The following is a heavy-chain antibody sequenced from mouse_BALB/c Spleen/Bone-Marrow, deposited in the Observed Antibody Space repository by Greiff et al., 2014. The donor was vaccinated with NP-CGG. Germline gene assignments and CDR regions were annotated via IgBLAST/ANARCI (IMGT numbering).Heavy chain of an antibody. CDR1: GFNIKDTY. J-gene: IGHJ2*01. CDR2: IDPANGNT. Sequence: DVKLQESGAELVKPGASVKLSCTASGFNIKDTYMHWVKQRPEQGLEWIGRIDPANGNTKYDPKFQGKATITADTSSNTVYLQLSSLTSEDTAVYYCARYYYGRSYFDYWGQGTTLTVSS. V-gene: IGHV14-3*02. D-gene: IGHD1-1*01. CDR3: ARYYYGRSYFDY.